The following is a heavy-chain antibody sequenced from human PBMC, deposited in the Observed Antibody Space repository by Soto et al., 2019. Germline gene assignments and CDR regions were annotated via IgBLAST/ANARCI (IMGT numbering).Heavy chain of an antibody. D-gene: IGHD6-13*01. V-gene: IGHV3-7*01. J-gene: IGHJ6*02. CDR3: ARAGSWYGHSYYYYGMDV. Sequence: PGGSLRLSCAASGFTFSSYWMSWVRQAPGKGLEWVANIKQDGSEKDYVDSVKGRFTISRDNAKNSLYLQMNSLRAEDTAVYYCARAGSWYGHSYYYYGMDVWGQGTTVTVSS. CDR1: GFTFSSYW. CDR2: IKQDGSEK.